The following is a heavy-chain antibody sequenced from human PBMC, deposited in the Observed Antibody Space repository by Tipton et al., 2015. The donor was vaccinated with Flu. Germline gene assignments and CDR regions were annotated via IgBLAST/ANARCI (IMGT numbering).Heavy chain of an antibody. V-gene: IGHV4-59*01. D-gene: IGHD3-10*01. CDR3: ARDGFPFY. Sequence: TLSLTCNVPGDSIGSYYWSWIRQPPGKGLEWIGFVEYSGSTSYNPSLKSRVTISVDTSKNQFSLRLTSVTAADTAVYYCARDGFPFYWGREPWSPSPQ. CDR1: GDSIGSYY. CDR2: VEYSGST. J-gene: IGHJ4*02.